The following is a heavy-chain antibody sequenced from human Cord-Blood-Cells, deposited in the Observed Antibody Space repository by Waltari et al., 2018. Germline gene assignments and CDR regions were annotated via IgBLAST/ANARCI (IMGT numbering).Heavy chain of an antibody. CDR3: ARDPEWLFDY. CDR1: GGSFCGYY. Sequence: QVQLQQWGAGLLKPSEPLSLTCAVYGGSFCGYYWSWIRQPPGKGLEWIGEINHSGSTNYHPSLKSRVTISVDTSKNQFSLKLSSVTAEDTAVYYCARDPEWLFDYWGQGTLVTVSS. J-gene: IGHJ4*02. CDR2: INHSGST. D-gene: IGHD3-3*01. V-gene: IGHV4-34*01.